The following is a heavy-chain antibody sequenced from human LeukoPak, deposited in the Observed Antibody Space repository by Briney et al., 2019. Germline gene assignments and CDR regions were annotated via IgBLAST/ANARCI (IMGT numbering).Heavy chain of an antibody. Sequence: SVKVSCKASGGTFSSYAISWVRQAPGQGLEWMGGIIPIFGTANYAQKFQGRVTITADKSTSTAYMELSSLRSEDTAVYYCATWGSSGYYRGAFDIWGQGTMVTVSS. D-gene: IGHD3-22*01. J-gene: IGHJ3*02. CDR2: IIPIFGTA. CDR3: ATWGSSGYYRGAFDI. V-gene: IGHV1-69*06. CDR1: GGTFSSYA.